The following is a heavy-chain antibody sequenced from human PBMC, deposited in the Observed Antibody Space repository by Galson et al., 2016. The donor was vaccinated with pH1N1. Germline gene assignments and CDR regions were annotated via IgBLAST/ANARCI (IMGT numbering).Heavy chain of an antibody. CDR3: ARGLLRDYGMDV. J-gene: IGHJ6*02. CDR1: GFTFSSHG. CDR2: IWYDGSNK. V-gene: IGHV3-33*01. Sequence: SLRLSCAASGFTFSSHGMHWVRQAPGKGLEWVAVIWYDGSNKYYADSVKGRFAISRDNSKNTLYLQMNSLRAEDTAVYYCARGLLRDYGMDVWGQGTTVTVSS.